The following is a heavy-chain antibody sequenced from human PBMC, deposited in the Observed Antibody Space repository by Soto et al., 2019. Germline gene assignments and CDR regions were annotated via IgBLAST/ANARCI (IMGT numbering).Heavy chain of an antibody. CDR1: GYRFTNNA. V-gene: IGHV1-3*01. J-gene: IGHJ3*02. D-gene: IGHD2-8*01. CDR3: ARAYAVGPGDVYDI. CDR2: ITPANGNT. Sequence: QVQLVQSGAEVKKPGASMKVSCKASGYRFTNNAMHWVRQAPGQSLEWMGWITPANGNTKYSHKFQGRVTITRDTAANTAYMEVTSLRSDDTAVYHCARAYAVGPGDVYDIWGQGTLVTISS.